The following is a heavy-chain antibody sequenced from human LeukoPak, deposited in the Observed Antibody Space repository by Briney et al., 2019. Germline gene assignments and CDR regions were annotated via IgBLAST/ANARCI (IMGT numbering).Heavy chain of an antibody. Sequence: GGSLRLSCAASGFTFSSYAMRWVRQAPGKGLEWVAVISYDGSNKYYADSVKGRFTISRDNSKNTLYLQMNSLRAEDTAVYYCARDVGEQWLASGDYWGQGTLVTVSS. CDR1: GFTFSSYA. CDR3: ARDVGEQWLASGDY. CDR2: ISYDGSNK. D-gene: IGHD6-19*01. J-gene: IGHJ4*02. V-gene: IGHV3-30-3*01.